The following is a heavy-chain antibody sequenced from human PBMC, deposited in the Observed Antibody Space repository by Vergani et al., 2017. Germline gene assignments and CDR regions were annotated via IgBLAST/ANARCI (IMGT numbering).Heavy chain of an antibody. J-gene: IGHJ6*02. CDR3: ARVMYRDEASTGYRLEGMDI. D-gene: IGHD3-9*01. V-gene: IGHV4-59*13. Sequence: QVQLEESGPGLVKPSETLSLTCTVSGGSFNTYYWSWIRQSPGKGLEWFGYIYSTGSTNYNPSLNSRVTMSVDTSKNQFSLKLRYVTAADTAVYFCARVMYRDEASTGYRLEGMDIWGQGTTVTISS. CDR2: IYSTGST. CDR1: GGSFNTYY.